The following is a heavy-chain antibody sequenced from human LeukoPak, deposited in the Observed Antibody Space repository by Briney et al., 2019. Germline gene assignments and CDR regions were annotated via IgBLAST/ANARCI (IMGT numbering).Heavy chain of an antibody. J-gene: IGHJ4*02. V-gene: IGHV4-34*01. D-gene: IGHD6-25*01. CDR2: INHSGST. Sequence: SETLSLTCAVYGGSFSGYYWSWIRQPPGKGLEWTGEINHSGSTNYNPSLKSRVTISVDTSKNQFSLKLSPVTAADTAVYYCARRPDFDYWGQGTLVTVSS. CDR3: ARRPDFDY. CDR1: GGSFSGYY.